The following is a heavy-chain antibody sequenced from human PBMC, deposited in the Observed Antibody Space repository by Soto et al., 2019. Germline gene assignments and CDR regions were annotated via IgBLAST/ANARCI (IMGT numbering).Heavy chain of an antibody. CDR3: TRDKGEKVAYGMDV. CDR2: INTGGVT. V-gene: IGHV3-48*03. D-gene: IGHD3-16*01. CDR1: GFTVSSCE. J-gene: IGHJ6*02. Sequence: EVQLVESGGGLVQPGGSLRLSCTASGFTVSSCEMNWVRQAPGKGLEWISYINTGGVTFYADSVKGRFTISRDNAQNSLLLQMNSLRAEDPAVYYCTRDKGEKVAYGMDVWGQGTTVIVSS.